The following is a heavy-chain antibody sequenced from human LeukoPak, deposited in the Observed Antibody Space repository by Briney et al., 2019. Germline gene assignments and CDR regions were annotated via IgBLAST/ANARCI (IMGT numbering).Heavy chain of an antibody. CDR1: GFTFSSYA. Sequence: GGSLRLSCAASGFTFSSYAMHWVRQAPGKGLEWVAVISYDGSNKYYADSVKGRFTISRDNSKNTLYLQMNSLRAEDTAVYYCARARQLLSRNWFDPWGQGTLVTVPS. V-gene: IGHV3-30-3*01. CDR3: ARARQLLSRNWFDP. J-gene: IGHJ5*02. D-gene: IGHD2-2*01. CDR2: ISYDGSNK.